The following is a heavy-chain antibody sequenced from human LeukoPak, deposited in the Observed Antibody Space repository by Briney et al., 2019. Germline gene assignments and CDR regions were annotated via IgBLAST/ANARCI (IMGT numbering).Heavy chain of an antibody. D-gene: IGHD3-22*01. Sequence: GGSLRLSCAASGFTFSSYWMSWVRQAPGKGLEWVANIKQDGSEKYYVDSVKGRFTISRDNAKNSLYLQMNSLRAEDTAVYYCASMTYYYDSSGAVSFDYWGQGTLVTVSS. CDR3: ASMTYYYDSSGAVSFDY. J-gene: IGHJ4*02. CDR2: IKQDGSEK. CDR1: GFTFSSYW. V-gene: IGHV3-7*01.